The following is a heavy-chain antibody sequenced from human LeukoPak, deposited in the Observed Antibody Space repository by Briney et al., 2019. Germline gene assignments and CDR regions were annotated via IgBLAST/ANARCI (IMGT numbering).Heavy chain of an antibody. CDR1: GXTFITYS. D-gene: IGHD4-17*01. Sequence: PGGSLRLSCAASGXTFITYSVNWVRQAPGKGLEWVSSTSSSSSYIYYADSVKGRFTISRDNAKNSLYLQMNSLRAEDTAVYYCARDRYGDYALDYWGQGTLVTVSS. CDR2: TSSSSSYI. CDR3: ARDRYGDYALDY. J-gene: IGHJ4*02. V-gene: IGHV3-21*01.